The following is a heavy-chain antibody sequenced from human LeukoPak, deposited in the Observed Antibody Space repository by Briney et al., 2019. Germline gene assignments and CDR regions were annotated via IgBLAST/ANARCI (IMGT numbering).Heavy chain of an antibody. CDR3: ARDPPY. V-gene: IGHV3-48*01. CDR2: IGISSSTI. CDR1: GFTFSSYS. J-gene: IGHJ4*02. Sequence: SGGSLRLSCAGSGFTFSSYSMNWVRQAPGKGLEWVSYIGISSSTIYYADSVKGRFTISRDNAKNSLYLQMNSLRAEDTAVYYCARDPPYWGQGTLVTVSS.